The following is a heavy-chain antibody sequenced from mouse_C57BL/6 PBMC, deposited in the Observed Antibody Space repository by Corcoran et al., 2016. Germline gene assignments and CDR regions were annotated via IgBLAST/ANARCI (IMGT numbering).Heavy chain of an antibody. CDR1: GYTFTDYY. CDR3: ARSNYGTPYYFDY. D-gene: IGHD1-1*01. Sequence: QVQLKQSGAELVRPGASVKLSCKASGYTFTDYYINWVKQRPGQGLEWIARIYPGSGNTYYNEKFKGKATLTAEKSSSTAYMQLSSLTSEDSAVYFCARSNYGTPYYFDYWGQGTTLTVSS. J-gene: IGHJ2*01. CDR2: IYPGSGNT. V-gene: IGHV1-76*01.